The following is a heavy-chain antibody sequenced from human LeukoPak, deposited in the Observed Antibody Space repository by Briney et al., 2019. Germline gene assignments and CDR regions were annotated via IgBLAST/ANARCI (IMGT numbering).Heavy chain of an antibody. CDR2: IYDSGST. V-gene: IGHV4-39*01. CDR3: ARGLSVNSNDAFDI. D-gene: IGHD4-23*01. J-gene: IGHJ3*02. CDR1: GGSIRSSYYY. Sequence: SETLSLTCTVSGGSIRSSYYYWGWIRQPPGKGLEWIGSIYDSGSTYYNPSLKSRVTISVDTSKNQFSLKLNSVTAADTAVYYCARGLSVNSNDAFDIWGQGTMVTVSS.